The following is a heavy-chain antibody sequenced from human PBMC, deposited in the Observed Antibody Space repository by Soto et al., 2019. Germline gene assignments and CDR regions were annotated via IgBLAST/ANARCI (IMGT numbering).Heavy chain of an antibody. CDR1: GVSFSGYY. Sequence: QVQLQQWGAGLLKPSETLSLTCAVYGVSFSGYYWSWIRQPPGKGLEWIGEINHSGSTSYNPSLKSRVPLPIDTSKNEFSLKLSSVTAADTAVYYCARVESDSSSMYYYYGMDVWGQGTTVAVSS. V-gene: IGHV4-34*01. CDR3: ARVESDSSSMYYYYGMDV. CDR2: INHSGST. D-gene: IGHD6-6*01. J-gene: IGHJ6*02.